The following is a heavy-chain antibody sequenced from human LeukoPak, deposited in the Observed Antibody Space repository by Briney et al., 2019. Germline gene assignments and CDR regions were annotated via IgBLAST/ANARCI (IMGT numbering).Heavy chain of an antibody. CDR2: ISAYNGNT. J-gene: IGHJ4*02. D-gene: IGHD3-16*02. Sequence: ASVKVSCKASGYTFSSYGITWVRQAPGQGLEWMGGISAYNGNTNYAQKIQDRVTMTTDTYTSTAYMELRRLRADDTAVYYCAREEYVWGSYRDVDYWGQGTLVTVSS. CDR3: AREEYVWGSYRDVDY. CDR1: GYTFSSYG. V-gene: IGHV1-18*01.